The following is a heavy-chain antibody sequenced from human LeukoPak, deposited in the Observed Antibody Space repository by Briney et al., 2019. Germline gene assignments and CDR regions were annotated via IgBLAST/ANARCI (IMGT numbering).Heavy chain of an antibody. D-gene: IGHD3-22*01. CDR1: GFTFSSYA. V-gene: IGHV3-23*01. J-gene: IGHJ4*02. Sequence: GGSLRLSCAASGFTFSSYAMSWVRQAPGKGLEWVSAISGSGGSTYYADSVRGRFTISRDNSKNTLYLQMNSLRAEDTAVYYCAKPPAPPTTYYYDSSGYYSQDYWGQGTLVTVSS. CDR2: ISGSGGST. CDR3: AKPPAPPTTYYYDSSGYYSQDY.